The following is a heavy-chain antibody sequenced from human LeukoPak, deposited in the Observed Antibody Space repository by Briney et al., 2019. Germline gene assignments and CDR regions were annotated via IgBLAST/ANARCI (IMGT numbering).Heavy chain of an antibody. V-gene: IGHV4-59*01. J-gene: IGHJ5*02. Sequence: PSETLSLTCTVSGGSISSYYWSWIRQPPGKGLEWIGYIYYSGSTNYNPSLKSRVTISVDTSKNQFSLKLSSVTAADTAVYCCARIGVYDSSGYGENWFDPWGQGTLVTVSS. CDR2: IYYSGST. CDR3: ARIGVYDSSGYGENWFDP. CDR1: GGSISSYY. D-gene: IGHD3-22*01.